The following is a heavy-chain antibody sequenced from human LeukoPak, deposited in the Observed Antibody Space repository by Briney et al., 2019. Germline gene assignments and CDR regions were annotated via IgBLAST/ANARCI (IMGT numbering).Heavy chain of an antibody. V-gene: IGHV4-59*01. Sequence: NPSETLSLTCTVSGGSISSYYWSWIRQPPGKGLEWIGYIFYTGSTNYNSSLKSRVTISVDTSKNQFSLRLSSVTAADTAVYYCARRFYCSSTSCPYGMDVWGQGTTVTVSS. D-gene: IGHD2-2*01. J-gene: IGHJ6*02. CDR2: IFYTGST. CDR3: ARRFYCSSTSCPYGMDV. CDR1: GGSISSYY.